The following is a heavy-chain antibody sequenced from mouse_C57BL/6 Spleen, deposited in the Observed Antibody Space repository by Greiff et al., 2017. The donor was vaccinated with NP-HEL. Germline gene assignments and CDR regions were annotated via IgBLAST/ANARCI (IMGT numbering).Heavy chain of an antibody. D-gene: IGHD2-10*01. V-gene: IGHV1-69*01. J-gene: IGHJ2*01. Sequence: QVQLKQPGAELVMPGASVKLSCKASGYTFTSYWMHWVKQRPGQGLEWIGEIDPSDSYTNYNQKFKGKSTLTVDKSSSTAYMQLSSLTSEDSAVYYCARAGGFLLFDYWGQGTTLTVSS. CDR3: ARAGGFLLFDY. CDR1: GYTFTSYW. CDR2: IDPSDSYT.